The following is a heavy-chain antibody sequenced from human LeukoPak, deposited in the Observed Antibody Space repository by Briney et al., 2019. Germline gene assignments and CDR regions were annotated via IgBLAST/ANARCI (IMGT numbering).Heavy chain of an antibody. J-gene: IGHJ5*02. Sequence: SETLSLTCAVYGGSFSGYYWSWIRQPPGKGLEWIGEINHSGSTNYNPSLKSRVTISVDTSKNQFSLKLSSVTAADTAVYYCARHQMVRGVMDWFDPWGQGTLVTVSS. D-gene: IGHD3-10*01. CDR2: INHSGST. CDR3: ARHQMVRGVMDWFDP. CDR1: GGSFSGYY. V-gene: IGHV4-34*01.